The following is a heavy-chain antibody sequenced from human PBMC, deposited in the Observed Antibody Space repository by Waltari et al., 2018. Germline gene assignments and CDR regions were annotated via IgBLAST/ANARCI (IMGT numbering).Heavy chain of an antibody. CDR2: IVHDGSNK. CDR1: GFSFSSYG. Sequence: QVQLVESGGGVVQPGGSLRLSCAASGFSFSSYGMHWVRQAPGKGLDLVAVIVHDGSNKYYADSVKGRFTISRDNSKNTLFLHMNNLRSEDTAVYYCAKVPWDWDDYWGQGTLVTVSS. CDR3: AKVPWDWDDY. J-gene: IGHJ4*02. V-gene: IGHV3-30*02. D-gene: IGHD1-26*01.